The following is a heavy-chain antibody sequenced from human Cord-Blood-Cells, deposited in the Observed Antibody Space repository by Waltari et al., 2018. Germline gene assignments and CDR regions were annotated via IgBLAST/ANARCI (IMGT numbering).Heavy chain of an antibody. CDR1: GGSISSYY. CDR2: IYTSGST. CDR3: ARDPNSSGWYYFDY. D-gene: IGHD6-19*01. J-gene: IGHJ4*02. V-gene: IGHV4-4*07. Sequence: QVQLQQSGPGLVKPSETLSLTCTVSGGSISSYYWSWIRQPAGTGLEWIGRIYTSGSTNYNPSLKSRVTMSVDTSKNQFSLKLSSVTAADTAVYYCARDPNSSGWYYFDYWGQGTLVTVSS.